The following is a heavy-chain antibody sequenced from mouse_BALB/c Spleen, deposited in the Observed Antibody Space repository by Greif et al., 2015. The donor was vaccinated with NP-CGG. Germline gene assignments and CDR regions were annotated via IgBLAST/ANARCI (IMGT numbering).Heavy chain of an antibody. V-gene: IGHV5-6-4*01. Sequence: EVQGVESGGGLVKPGGSLKLSCAASGFTFSSYTMSWVRQTPEKRLEWVATISSGGSYTYYPDSVKGRFTISRDNAKNTLYLQMSSLKSEDTAMYYCTAITRFAYWGQGTLVTVSA. CDR1: GFTFSSYT. CDR2: ISSGGSYT. D-gene: IGHD2-4*01. J-gene: IGHJ3*01. CDR3: TAITRFAY.